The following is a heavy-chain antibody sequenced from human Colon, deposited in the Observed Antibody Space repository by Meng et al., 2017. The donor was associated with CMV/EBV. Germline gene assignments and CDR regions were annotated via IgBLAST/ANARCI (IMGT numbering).Heavy chain of an antibody. V-gene: IGHV4-61*01. Sequence: SGTLSLTCSVSGDSVSSGSYHWLCLRQPPGKGLEWIGYVFYTESTKYNPCLKSLVSISFDTSKNEFTLSLRSVSAADTAVYYCANYTSDWFDPWGQGILVTVSS. CDR1: GDSVSSGSYH. D-gene: IGHD3-3*01. CDR3: ANYTSDWFDP. J-gene: IGHJ5*02. CDR2: VFYTEST.